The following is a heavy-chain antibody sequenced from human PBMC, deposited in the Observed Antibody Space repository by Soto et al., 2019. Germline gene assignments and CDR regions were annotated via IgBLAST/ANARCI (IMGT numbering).Heavy chain of an antibody. D-gene: IGHD3-3*01. Sequence: GGSLRLSYTASGFTFGDYAMSWVRQAPGKGLEWVGFIRSKAYGGTTEYAASVKGRFTISRDDSKSIAYLQMNSLKTEDTAVYYCTRGGRPYDFWSGYYKGEDYYYGMDVWGQGTTVTISS. CDR3: TRGGRPYDFWSGYYKGEDYYYGMDV. CDR1: GFTFGDYA. CDR2: IRSKAYGGTT. J-gene: IGHJ6*02. V-gene: IGHV3-49*04.